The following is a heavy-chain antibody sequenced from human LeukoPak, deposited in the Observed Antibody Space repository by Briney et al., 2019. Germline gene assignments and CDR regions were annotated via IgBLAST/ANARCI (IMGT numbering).Heavy chain of an antibody. D-gene: IGHD2-15*01. V-gene: IGHV4-59*08. Sequence: SETLSLTCTVSGGSISSYYWSWIRQPPGKGLEWIGYIYYSGSTNYNPSLKSRVTISVDTSKNQFSLKLGSVTAADTAVYYCARQGAIGSPFDYWGQGTLVTVSS. CDR2: IYYSGST. J-gene: IGHJ4*02. CDR1: GGSISSYY. CDR3: ARQGAIGSPFDY.